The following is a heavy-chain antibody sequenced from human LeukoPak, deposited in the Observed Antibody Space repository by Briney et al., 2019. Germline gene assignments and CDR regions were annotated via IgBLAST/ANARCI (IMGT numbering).Heavy chain of an antibody. V-gene: IGHV2-5*01. J-gene: IGHJ5*02. CDR2: ISWNDDK. CDR3: AHTYFYGDYVDWFDP. CDR1: GFSLSTSGVG. Sequence: SAPTLVNATQTLTLTCTSSGFSLSTSGVGVGWIRQPPGKALEWLALISWNDDKRYSPALKSRLTITKDTSKNQVVLTMTNMDPVDTATYYCAHTYFYGDYVDWFDPGGQGTLVTVSS. D-gene: IGHD4-17*01.